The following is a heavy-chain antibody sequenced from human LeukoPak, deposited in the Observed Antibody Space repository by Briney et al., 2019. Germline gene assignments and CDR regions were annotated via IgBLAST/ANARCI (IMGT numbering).Heavy chain of an antibody. CDR1: GGSFSGYY. Sequence: TSETLSLTCAVYGGSFSGYYWSWIRQPPGKGLGWIGEINHSGSTNYNPSLKSRVTISVDTSKNQFSLKLSSVTAADTAVYYCARGRDPNPKYYYYGMDVWGQGTTVTVSS. D-gene: IGHD1-14*01. CDR2: INHSGST. J-gene: IGHJ6*02. CDR3: ARGRDPNPKYYYYGMDV. V-gene: IGHV4-34*01.